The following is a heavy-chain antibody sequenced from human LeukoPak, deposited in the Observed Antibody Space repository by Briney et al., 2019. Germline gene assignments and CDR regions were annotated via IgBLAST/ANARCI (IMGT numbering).Heavy chain of an antibody. J-gene: IGHJ4*02. D-gene: IGHD3-9*01. Sequence: ASVKVSCKASGYTFTDYDLNWVRQATGQGLEWMGWMNPNSGNTGYAQKFQGRITMTRDTSISTAYMELGSLRSEDTAVYYCARGRKYYDILTGYYKGPYYFDYWGQGTLATVSS. CDR2: MNPNSGNT. V-gene: IGHV1-8*01. CDR1: GYTFTDYD. CDR3: ARGRKYYDILTGYYKGPYYFDY.